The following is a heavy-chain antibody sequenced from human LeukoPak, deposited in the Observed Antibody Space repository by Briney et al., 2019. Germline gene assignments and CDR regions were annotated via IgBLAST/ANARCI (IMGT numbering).Heavy chain of an antibody. D-gene: IGHD4-23*01. Sequence: GSSVKVSCKASGGTFSSYAISWVRQAPGQGLEWMGRIIPIFGIANHAQKFQGRVTITADKSTSTAYMELSSLRSEDTAVYYCARTYGGNLNDAFDIWGQGTMVTVSS. CDR2: IIPIFGIA. V-gene: IGHV1-69*04. CDR3: ARTYGGNLNDAFDI. CDR1: GGTFSSYA. J-gene: IGHJ3*02.